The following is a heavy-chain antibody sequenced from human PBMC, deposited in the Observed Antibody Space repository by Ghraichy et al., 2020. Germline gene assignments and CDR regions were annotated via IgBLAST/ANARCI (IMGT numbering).Heavy chain of an antibody. V-gene: IGHV3-53*01. J-gene: IGHJ2*01. CDR3: ARIHSSSYFDL. CDR1: GFTVSSNY. D-gene: IGHD6-6*01. CDR2: IYSGGST. Sequence: GGSLRLSCAASGFTVSSNYMSWVRQAPGKGLEWVSVIYSGGSTYYADSVKGRFTISRDNSKNTLYLQMNSLRGEDTAVYYCARIHSSSYFDLWGRGTLVTVSS.